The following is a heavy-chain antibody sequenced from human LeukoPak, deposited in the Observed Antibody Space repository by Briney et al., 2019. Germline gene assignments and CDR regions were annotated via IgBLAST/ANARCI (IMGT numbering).Heavy chain of an antibody. CDR1: GFTFSSYA. Sequence: GGSLRLSCAASGFTFSSYAMHWVRQAPGKGLEWVAVISYDGSNKYYADSVKGRFTISRDNSKNTLYLQMNSLRAEDTAVYYCARSPYCSGGSCYLPFDYWGQGTLVTVSS. V-gene: IGHV3-30-3*01. CDR3: ARSPYCSGGSCYLPFDY. CDR2: ISYDGSNK. D-gene: IGHD2-15*01. J-gene: IGHJ4*02.